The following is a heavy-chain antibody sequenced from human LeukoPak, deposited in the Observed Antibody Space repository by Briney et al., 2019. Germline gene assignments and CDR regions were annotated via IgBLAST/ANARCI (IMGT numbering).Heavy chain of an antibody. CDR2: IYHSGST. Sequence: SETLSLTCAVSGGSISSSNWWSWVRQPPGKGLEWIGEIYHSGSTNYNPSLKSRVTISVDKSKNQFSLKLSSVTAADTAVYYCARGGYYYDSSGYSYFDYWGQGTLVTVSS. CDR1: GGSISSSNW. V-gene: IGHV4-4*02. J-gene: IGHJ4*02. D-gene: IGHD3-22*01. CDR3: ARGGYYYDSSGYSYFDY.